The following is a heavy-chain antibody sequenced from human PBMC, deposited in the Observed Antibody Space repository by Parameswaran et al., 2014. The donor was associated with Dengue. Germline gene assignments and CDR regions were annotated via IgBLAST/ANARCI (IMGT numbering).Heavy chain of an antibody. CDR3: AKAGVGATTYYTMDV. V-gene: IGHV3-23*01. D-gene: IGHD1-26*01. CDR2: ISESGGST. Sequence: VRQAPGKGLEWFSAISESGGSTYYADSVKGRFTISRDNSKNTLYLQMNSLRAEDTAVYYCAKAGVGATTYYTMDVWGQGATVTVSS. J-gene: IGHJ6*02.